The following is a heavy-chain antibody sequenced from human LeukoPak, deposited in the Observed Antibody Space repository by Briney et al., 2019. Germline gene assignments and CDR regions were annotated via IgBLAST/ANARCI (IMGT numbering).Heavy chain of an antibody. J-gene: IGHJ4*02. CDR2: ISSSSSYI. CDR3: ARDTGLW. V-gene: IGHV3-21*04. D-gene: IGHD2-21*01. Sequence: GGSLRLSCAASGFTFSSYSMNWVRQAPGKGLEWVSSISSSSSYIYYADSVEGRFTISRDHSKNTVYLQMNNLRVEDTAVYYCARDTGLWWGQGTLVTVSS. CDR1: GFTFSSYS.